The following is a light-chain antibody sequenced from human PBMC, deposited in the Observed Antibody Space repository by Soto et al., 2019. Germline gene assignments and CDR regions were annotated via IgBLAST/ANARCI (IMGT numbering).Light chain of an antibody. CDR2: EVT. CDR1: SSDLGDFNY. V-gene: IGLV2-8*01. CDR3: SSRIGGTSVV. Sequence: QSALTQPPSTSGSPGQSVTISCTGTSSDLGDFNYVSWYQQHPGQVPKLMIYEVTKRPSGVPGRFSGSKSGNTASLTVSGLQAEDDADYYCSSRIGGTSVVFGGGTKLTVL. J-gene: IGLJ2*01.